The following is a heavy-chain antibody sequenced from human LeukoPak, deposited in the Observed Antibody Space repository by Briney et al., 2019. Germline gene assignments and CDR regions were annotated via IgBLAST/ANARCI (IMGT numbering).Heavy chain of an antibody. CDR1: GFTFDDYG. CDR3: ARVPVWSGYLDAFDI. V-gene: IGHV3-20*04. D-gene: IGHD3-3*01. Sequence: GGSLRLSRAASGFTFDDYGMSWVRQAPGKGLEWVSGINWNGGSTGYADSVKGRFTISRDNSKNTLYFQMNSLRAEDTAVYYCARVPVWSGYLDAFDIWGQGTMVTVSS. J-gene: IGHJ3*02. CDR2: INWNGGST.